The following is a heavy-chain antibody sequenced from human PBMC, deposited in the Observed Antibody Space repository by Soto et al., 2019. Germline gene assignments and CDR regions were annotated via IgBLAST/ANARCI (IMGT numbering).Heavy chain of an antibody. CDR3: APLTVSLSGPYGIHV. D-gene: IGHD2-15*01. CDR1: GYSVSGSDYY. V-gene: IGHV4-39*01. Sequence: LSLTCSVSGYSVSGSDYYWAWIPQPPGKGLEWIGSMFYSGLTYYNPSLKSRVTLSVDTSKNQFSVRLNSVTAADTAVYYCAPLTVSLSGPYGIHVWGQGTTVTVSS. J-gene: IGHJ6*02. CDR2: MFYSGLT.